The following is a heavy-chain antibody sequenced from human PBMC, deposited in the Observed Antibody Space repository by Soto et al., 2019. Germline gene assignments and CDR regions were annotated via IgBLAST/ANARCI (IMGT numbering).Heavy chain of an antibody. J-gene: IGHJ4*02. V-gene: IGHV3-23*01. Sequence: EVQLLESGGGLVQPGGSLRLSCVASGFTFNNSAMSWLRHAPGKGLQWVSSISGTVGNTYYAESVKGRFTISRDTSKNTVYLQMNSLRAEDTAIYYCAKGTMGAPFYYFDYWGQGTLVTVSS. CDR1: GFTFNNSA. CDR2: ISGTVGNT. D-gene: IGHD1-26*01. CDR3: AKGTMGAPFYYFDY.